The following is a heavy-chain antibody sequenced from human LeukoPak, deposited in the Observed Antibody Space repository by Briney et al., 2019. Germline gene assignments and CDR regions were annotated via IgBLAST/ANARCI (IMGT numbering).Heavy chain of an antibody. CDR2: IYSGGST. CDR3: ARGGSYLSAFDI. D-gene: IGHD1-26*01. Sequence: PGGSLRLSCAASGFTFSSYNLNWVRRAPGKGLEWVSIIYSGGSTFYADSVKGRFTISRDNSKNTLYLQMNSLRAEDTAVYYCARGGSYLSAFDIWGQGTMVTVSS. CDR1: GFTFSSYN. V-gene: IGHV3-53*01. J-gene: IGHJ3*02.